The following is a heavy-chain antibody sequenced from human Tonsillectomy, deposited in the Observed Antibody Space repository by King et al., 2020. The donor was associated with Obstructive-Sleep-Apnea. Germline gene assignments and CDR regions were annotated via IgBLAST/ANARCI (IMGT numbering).Heavy chain of an antibody. D-gene: IGHD3-10*01. Sequence: VQLVESGAEVKKPGSSVKVSCKASGGTFSSYAISWVRQAPGQGLEWMGGIIPIFGTANYAQKFQGRVTITADESTSTADMGLSSLRSEDTAVYYCARMPPGGPMVRGRGAFDIWGQGTMVTVSS. CDR2: IIPIFGTA. V-gene: IGHV1-69*01. CDR1: GGTFSSYA. J-gene: IGHJ3*02. CDR3: ARMPPGGPMVRGRGAFDI.